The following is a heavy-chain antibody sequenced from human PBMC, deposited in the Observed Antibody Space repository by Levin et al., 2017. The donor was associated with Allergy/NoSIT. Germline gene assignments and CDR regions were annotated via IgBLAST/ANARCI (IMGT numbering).Heavy chain of an antibody. V-gene: IGHV3-48*04. CDR2: ISSSSHPI. Sequence: QAGGSLRLSCSASGLSFSTYAMIWVRQAPGKGLEWVSYISSSSHPIYYADSVKGRFTISRDNAKNPVYLQMTDLRGEDTAVYYCAARHLDYWGQGTLVTVSS. J-gene: IGHJ4*02. CDR1: GLSFSTYA. CDR3: AARHLDY.